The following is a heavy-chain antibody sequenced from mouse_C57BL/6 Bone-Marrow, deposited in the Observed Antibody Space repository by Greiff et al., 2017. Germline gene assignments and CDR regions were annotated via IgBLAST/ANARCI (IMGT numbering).Heavy chain of an antibody. CDR3: TGGNLSSFAY. Sequence: QVQLQQSGAELVRPGASVTLSCTASGYTFTDYEMHWVKQTPVHGLEWIGAIDPETGGTAYNQKFKGKAILTADKSSSTAYMELRSLTSADSAVYYCTGGNLSSFAYWGQGTLVTVSA. CDR1: GYTFTDYE. J-gene: IGHJ3*01. CDR2: IDPETGGT. V-gene: IGHV1-15*01.